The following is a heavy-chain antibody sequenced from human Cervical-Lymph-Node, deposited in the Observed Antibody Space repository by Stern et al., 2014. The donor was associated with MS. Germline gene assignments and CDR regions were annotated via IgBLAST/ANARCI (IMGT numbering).Heavy chain of an antibody. CDR1: GFTFDDYA. Sequence: EVQLVESGGGLVQPGRSLRLSCAASGFTFDDYAMHWVRQAPGKGLAWVSGINWNSGNIGYADSVKGRFTISRDNAKNSLFLQVNSLRAEDTAFYYCAKDTSRDGYNHRPSGFDYWGQGTLVTVSS. J-gene: IGHJ4*02. D-gene: IGHD5-24*01. CDR3: AKDTSRDGYNHRPSGFDY. CDR2: INWNSGNI. V-gene: IGHV3-9*01.